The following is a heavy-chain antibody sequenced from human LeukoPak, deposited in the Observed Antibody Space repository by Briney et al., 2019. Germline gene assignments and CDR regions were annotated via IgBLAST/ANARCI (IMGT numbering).Heavy chain of an antibody. V-gene: IGHV1-69*01. CDR3: ARRLL. CDR1: ERTFSSYA. Sequence: TTKDSCKASERTFSSYATSWALQDTGQGLEWMGGIIPILGTANYAQKFQGRVTITADESTSTAYMELSSLRSEDTAVYYCARRLLWGQGTLVTVSS. CDR2: IIPILGTA. D-gene: IGHD3-10*01. J-gene: IGHJ4*02.